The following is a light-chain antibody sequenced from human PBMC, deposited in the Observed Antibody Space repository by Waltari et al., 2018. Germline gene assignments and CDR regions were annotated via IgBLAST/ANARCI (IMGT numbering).Light chain of an antibody. CDR1: SSNIRAGSD. J-gene: IGLJ3*02. V-gene: IGLV1-40*01. CDR2: GNS. Sequence: QSVLTQPPSVSGAPGPRVPISCTRRSSNIRAGSDVHWYQQLPGTAPKLLIYGNSNRPSGVPDRFSGSKSGTSASLAITGLQAEDEADYYCQSYDSSLSGWVFGGGTKLTVL. CDR3: QSYDSSLSGWV.